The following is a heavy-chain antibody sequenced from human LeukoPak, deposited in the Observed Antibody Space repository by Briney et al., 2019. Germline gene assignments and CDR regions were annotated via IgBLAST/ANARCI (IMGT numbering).Heavy chain of an antibody. J-gene: IGHJ5*02. D-gene: IGHD2-15*01. CDR2: INPSGGST. CDR1: GYTFTTYY. CDR3: AREEPDIVNWFDP. V-gene: IGHV1-46*01. Sequence: GASVKVSCTASGYTFTTYYMHWVRQAPGQGLEWMGIINPSGGSTSYAQKFQGRVTMTRDTSTSTVYMELSSLRSEDTAVYYCAREEPDIVNWFDPWGQGTLVTVSS.